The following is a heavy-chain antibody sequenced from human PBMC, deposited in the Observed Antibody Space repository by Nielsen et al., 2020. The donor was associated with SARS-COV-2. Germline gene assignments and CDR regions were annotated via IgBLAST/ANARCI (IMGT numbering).Heavy chain of an antibody. Sequence: SLKISCAASGFTFSAYGMHWFRQAPGKGLEWVAVISYDGSNKYYADSVKGRFTISRDNSKNTLYLQMNSLRAEDTAVYYCAKEQLWLSYFDYWGQGTLVTVSS. V-gene: IGHV3-30*18. J-gene: IGHJ4*02. CDR3: AKEQLWLSYFDY. D-gene: IGHD5-18*01. CDR2: ISYDGSNK. CDR1: GFTFSAYG.